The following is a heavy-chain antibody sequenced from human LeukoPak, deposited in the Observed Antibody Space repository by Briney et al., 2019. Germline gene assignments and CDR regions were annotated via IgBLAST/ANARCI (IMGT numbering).Heavy chain of an antibody. V-gene: IGHV5-51*01. CDR3: ARQIGEYYDSSVYFDY. J-gene: IGHJ4*02. CDR2: IYPGDSDT. Sequence: GESLKISCKGSGYSFTSYWLGRVRQMPGKGLEWMGIIYPGDSDTRYSASFQGQVTISADKSISTAYLQWSSLKASDTAMYYCARQIGEYYDSSVYFDYWGQGTLVTVSS. D-gene: IGHD3-22*01. CDR1: GYSFTSYW.